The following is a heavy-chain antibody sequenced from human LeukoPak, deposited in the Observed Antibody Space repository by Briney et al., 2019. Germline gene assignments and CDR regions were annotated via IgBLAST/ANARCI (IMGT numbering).Heavy chain of an antibody. CDR3: ARDPRLVTVTRTGDY. V-gene: IGHV3-33*01. Sequence: GGSLRLSCAATGFTFSSFGMHWVRQAPGKGLEWVAAIWYDGSNKYYADSVKGRFTISRDNSKNTLYLQMNSLRAEDTAVYYCARDPRLVTVTRTGDYWGQGTLVTVSS. CDR1: GFTFSSFG. CDR2: IWYDGSNK. D-gene: IGHD6-19*01. J-gene: IGHJ4*02.